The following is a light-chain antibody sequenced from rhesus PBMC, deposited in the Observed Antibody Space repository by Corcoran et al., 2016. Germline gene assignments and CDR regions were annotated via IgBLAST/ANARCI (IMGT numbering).Light chain of an antibody. Sequence: DVVMTQSPLSLPVTPGQPASISCRSSQSLVHSDGKTYLTWLQQKPGQPPRRLIYQVSNRDSGVPDRFSGSGAGTDCTLKISRGEAEDVGIYYCVQGTTVPWTFGQGTKVEIK. CDR3: VQGTTVPWT. J-gene: IGKJ1*01. CDR2: QVS. CDR1: QSLVHSDGKTY. V-gene: IGKV2S8*01.